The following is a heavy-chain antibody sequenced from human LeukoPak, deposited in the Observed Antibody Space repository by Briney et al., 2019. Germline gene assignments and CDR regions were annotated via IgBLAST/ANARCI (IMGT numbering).Heavy chain of an antibody. Sequence: PGGSLRLSCAASGFTSSSYALNWVRQAPGKGLEWVATVSGSGDRMYHADSVKGRFTISRDNSKNTIYLQMNSLRAEDTALYYCAKVAAAPGFDFWGQGTPVTVSS. J-gene: IGHJ4*02. CDR3: AKVAAAPGFDF. CDR2: VSGSGDRM. CDR1: GFTSSSYA. D-gene: IGHD6-13*01. V-gene: IGHV3-23*01.